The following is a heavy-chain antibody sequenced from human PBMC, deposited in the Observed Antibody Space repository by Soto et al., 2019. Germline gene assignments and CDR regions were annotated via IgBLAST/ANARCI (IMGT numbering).Heavy chain of an antibody. D-gene: IGHD1-1*01. CDR2: INRSGST. Sequence: QVQLQQWGAGLLKPSETLSLTCAVYGGSFSFYYWTWIRQPPGTGLEWIGEINRSGSTNYHPSLKSRVTISVDTSKHQFSLKLTSVTAADAAVYCCWRYRITGLFDYWGQGTLVNVSS. J-gene: IGHJ4*02. CDR1: GGSFSFYY. CDR3: WRYRITGLFDY. V-gene: IGHV4-34*01.